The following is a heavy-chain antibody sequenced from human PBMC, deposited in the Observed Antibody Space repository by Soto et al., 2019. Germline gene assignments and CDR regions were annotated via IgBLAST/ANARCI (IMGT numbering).Heavy chain of an antibody. CDR1: GFTFSSYA. D-gene: IGHD3-22*01. V-gene: IGHV3-30*18. CDR2: ISYDGSNK. J-gene: IGHJ4*02. CDR3: AKDPTPDDYYDSSGYGSAYFDY. Sequence: GGSLRLSCAASGFTFSSYAMSWVRQAPGKGLEWVAVISYDGSNKYYADSVKGRFTISRDNSKNTLYLQMNSLRAEDTAVYYCAKDPTPDDYYDSSGYGSAYFDYWGQGT.